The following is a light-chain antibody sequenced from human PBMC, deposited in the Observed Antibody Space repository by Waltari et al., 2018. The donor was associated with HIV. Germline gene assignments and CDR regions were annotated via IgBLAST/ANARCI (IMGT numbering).Light chain of an antibody. CDR1: SSNVVTHY. Sequence: QSVLTQPPSASGTPGQRVTISCSGRSSNVVTHYVSWYKQRPGTAPQHLIYHNMRRPLWVPHRFSRSKPGPSAALAISGLRSEDEADYYCATWDDSLSSWLFGGGTRLSVL. CDR2: HNM. J-gene: IGLJ3*02. V-gene: IGLV1-47*01. CDR3: ATWDDSLSSWL.